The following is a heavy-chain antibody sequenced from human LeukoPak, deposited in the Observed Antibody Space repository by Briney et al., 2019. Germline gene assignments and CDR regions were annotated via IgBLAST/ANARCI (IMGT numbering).Heavy chain of an antibody. CDR3: ARAGRGNSGSSLYYYYGMDV. CDR2: ISYDGSNK. Sequence: GGSLRLSCAASGFTFSSYGMHWVRQAPGKGLEWVAVISYDGSNKYYADSVKGRFAISRDNSKNTLYLQMNSLRVEDTAVYYCARAGRGNSGSSLYYYYGMDVWGQGTTVTVSS. D-gene: IGHD1-26*01. CDR1: GFTFSSYG. V-gene: IGHV3-30*19. J-gene: IGHJ6*02.